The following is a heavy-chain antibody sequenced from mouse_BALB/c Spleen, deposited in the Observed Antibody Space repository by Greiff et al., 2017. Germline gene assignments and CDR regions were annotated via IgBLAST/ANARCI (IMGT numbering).Heavy chain of an antibody. CDR2: INPYNDGT. CDR1: GYTFTSYV. Sequence: VQLKQSGPELVKPGASVKMSCKASGYTFTSYVMHWVKQKPGQGLEWIGYINPYNDGTKYNEKFKGKATLTSDKSSSTAYMELSSLTSEDSAVYYCAREGGLTGTWFAYWGQGTLVTVSA. J-gene: IGHJ3*01. D-gene: IGHD4-1*01. V-gene: IGHV1-14*01. CDR3: AREGGLTGTWFAY.